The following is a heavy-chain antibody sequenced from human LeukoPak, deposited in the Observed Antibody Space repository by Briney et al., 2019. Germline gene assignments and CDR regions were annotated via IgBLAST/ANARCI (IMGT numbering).Heavy chain of an antibody. J-gene: IGHJ1*01. Sequence: GESLKIPCKGSGYSFTSYWIGWVRQMPGKGLEWMGIIYPGDSDTRYSPSFQGQVTISADKSISTAYLQWSSLKASDTAMYYCARVNCSGGSCYEYFQHWGQGTLVTVSS. CDR2: IYPGDSDT. CDR1: GYSFTSYW. D-gene: IGHD2-15*01. CDR3: ARVNCSGGSCYEYFQH. V-gene: IGHV5-51*01.